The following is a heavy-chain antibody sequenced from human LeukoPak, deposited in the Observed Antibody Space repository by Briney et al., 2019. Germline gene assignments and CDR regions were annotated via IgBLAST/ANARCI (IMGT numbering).Heavy chain of an antibody. CDR3: ATDRDNSDWQKRFDS. CDR1: GVTFSTDW. D-gene: IGHD2-21*02. Sequence: GGSLRVSCAASGVTFSTDWMSWYREAPGEGLGWVGNINQHASEINYVDSVRGRFPISRDNAQPSLHLQLTSLRAEDTAVYYCATDRDNSDWQKRFDSWGQGTLVTVSS. CDR2: INQHASEI. J-gene: IGHJ4*02. V-gene: IGHV3-7*01.